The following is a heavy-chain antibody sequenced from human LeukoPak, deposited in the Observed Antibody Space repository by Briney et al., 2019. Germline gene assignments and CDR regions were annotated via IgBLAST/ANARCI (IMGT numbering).Heavy chain of an antibody. CDR1: GFIFSNYG. V-gene: IGHV3-30*02. Sequence: GGSLRLSCAASGFIFSNYGMHWVRQAPGKGLEWVAFIRYDSSDKYYADSVKGRFTISRDNVKNLLYLQMNSLRAEDTAVYYCARVQRGIAVALDYWGQGTLATVSS. D-gene: IGHD6-19*01. CDR3: ARVQRGIAVALDY. J-gene: IGHJ4*02. CDR2: IRYDSSDK.